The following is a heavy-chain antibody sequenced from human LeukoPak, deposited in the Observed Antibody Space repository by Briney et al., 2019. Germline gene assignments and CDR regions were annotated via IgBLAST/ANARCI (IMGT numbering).Heavy chain of an antibody. V-gene: IGHV4-39*01. D-gene: IGHD3-10*01. Sequence: SETLSLTCSVSGDSISGSNDSWGWLRQTPRKGLVYIGSTSDTATTYSDPSLSGRATIPLDTSKLQFSMKVTSVTAADTAVYYCSRRNLTGVDGRGWFDAWGQGAVVTVSS. CDR2: TSDTATT. CDR3: SRRNLTGVDGRGWFDA. J-gene: IGHJ5*02. CDR1: GDSISGSNDS.